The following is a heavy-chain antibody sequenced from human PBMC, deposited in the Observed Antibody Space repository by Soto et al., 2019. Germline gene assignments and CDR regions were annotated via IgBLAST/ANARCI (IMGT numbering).Heavy chain of an antibody. CDR1: GESLNYYY. CDR2: FYDGGTI. D-gene: IGHD1-26*01. CDR3: LRGQWADRFAN. J-gene: IGHJ5*02. V-gene: IGHV4-34*02. Sequence: QVRLQQWGAGLLKPSETLSLTCAVYGESLNYYYWSWIRQAPGKGLEWIGEFYDGGTINYNPSVKSRVTISVAKSKNQFSLTVTSVTASYMSVYYCLRGQWADRFANWGQGTLVTVSS.